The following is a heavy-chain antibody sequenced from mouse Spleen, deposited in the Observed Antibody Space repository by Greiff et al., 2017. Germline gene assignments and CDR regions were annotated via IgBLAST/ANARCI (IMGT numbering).Heavy chain of an antibody. CDR1: GYTFTSYG. D-gene: IGHD1-1*01. V-gene: IGHV1-81*01. Sequence: VQLQQSGAELARPGASVKLSCKASGYTFTSYGISWVKQRTGQGLEWIGEIYPRSGNTYYNEKFKGKATLTAYKSSSTAYMELRSLTSEDSAVYFGARGATVVAKRYFDVWGAGTTVTVSS. J-gene: IGHJ1*01. CDR2: IYPRSGNT. CDR3: ARGATVVAKRYFDV.